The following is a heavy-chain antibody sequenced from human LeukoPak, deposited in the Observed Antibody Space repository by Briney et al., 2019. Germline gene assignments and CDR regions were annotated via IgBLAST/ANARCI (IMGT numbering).Heavy chain of an antibody. Sequence: SETLSLTCTVSGGSISSGGYYWSWIRQHPGKGLEWIGYIYYSGSTYYNPSLKSRVTISVDTSKNQFSLKLSPVTAADTAVHYCARSLGKYYYYYYGMDVWGQGTTVTVSS. CDR3: ARSLGKYYYYYYGMDV. CDR2: IYYSGST. D-gene: IGHD2-15*01. J-gene: IGHJ6*02. CDR1: GGSISSGGYY. V-gene: IGHV4-31*03.